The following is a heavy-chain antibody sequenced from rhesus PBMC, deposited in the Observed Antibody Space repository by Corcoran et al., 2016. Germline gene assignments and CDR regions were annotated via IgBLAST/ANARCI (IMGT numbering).Heavy chain of an antibody. D-gene: IGHD4-29*01. CDR2: IEPSDAET. V-gene: IGHV5-2*01. J-gene: IGHJ4*01. Sequence: EVQLVQSGAEVRRPGESLKLSCKTSGSSFTSCWISWVLPMPGKGLGWCGAIEPSDAETIYSPAVQGQVTISADKSISTAYRQWSSLKASDSATYYCAKEDGSSFFDYWGQGVLVTVSS. CDR3: AKEDGSSFFDY. CDR1: GSSFTSCW.